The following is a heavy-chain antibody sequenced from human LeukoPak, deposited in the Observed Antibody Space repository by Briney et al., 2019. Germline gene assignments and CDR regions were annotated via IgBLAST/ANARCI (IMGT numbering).Heavy chain of an antibody. CDR1: GFTFSIYA. V-gene: IGHV3-23*01. CDR3: AKVLNGTMIAFGGVIIDY. Sequence: PGGSLRLSCAASGFTFSIYAMSWVRQVPGKGPEWVSAISGSGGSTYYADSVKGRFTTSRDNSKNTLHPQMDSLRAEDTAVYYCAKVLNGTMIAFGGVIIDYWGQGTQVTVSS. J-gene: IGHJ4*02. D-gene: IGHD3-16*02. CDR2: ISGSGGST.